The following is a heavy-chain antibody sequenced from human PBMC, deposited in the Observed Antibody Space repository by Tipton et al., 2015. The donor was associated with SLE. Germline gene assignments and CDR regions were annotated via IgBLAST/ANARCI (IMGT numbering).Heavy chain of an antibody. V-gene: IGHV5-51*01. J-gene: IGHJ4*02. D-gene: IGHD5-24*01. CDR1: GYSFTSYW. CDR2: IYPGDSDT. Sequence: VQLVQSGAEVKKPGESLKISCKGSGYSFTSYWIGWVRQMPGKGLEWMGIIYPGDSDTRYSPSFQGQGPISAAKSISTAYLQWSSLKASDTAMYYFARHGDVRSFLVEMATVIDYWGQGTLVTVSS. CDR3: ARHGDVRSFLVEMATVIDY.